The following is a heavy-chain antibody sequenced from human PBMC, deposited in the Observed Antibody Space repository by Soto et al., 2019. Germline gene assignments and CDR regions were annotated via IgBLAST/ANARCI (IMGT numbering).Heavy chain of an antibody. D-gene: IGHD3-10*01. V-gene: IGHV4-34*01. J-gene: IGHJ6*02. CDR1: GGSFSGYY. CDR3: ARDRRGNYYGSGSHLNYYYGMDV. Sequence: SETLSLTCAVYGGSFSGYYWSWIRQPPGKGLEWIGEINYSGSTNYNPSLKSRVTISVDTSKNQFSLKLSSVTAADTAVYYCARDRRGNYYGSGSHLNYYYGMDVCGQGPTATVPS. CDR2: INYSGST.